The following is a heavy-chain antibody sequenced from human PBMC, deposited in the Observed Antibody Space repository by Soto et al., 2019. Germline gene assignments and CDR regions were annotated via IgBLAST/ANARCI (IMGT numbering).Heavy chain of an antibody. V-gene: IGHV5-10-1*01. Sequence: GESLKISCKGSGYSFTSYWISWVRQMPGKGLEWMGRIDPSDSYTNYSPSFQGHVTISADKSISTAYLQWSSLKASDTAMYYCARLSTGIVGATGYYYGMDVWGQGTTVTVSS. CDR3: ARLSTGIVGATGYYYGMDV. CDR1: GYSFTSYW. D-gene: IGHD1-26*01. J-gene: IGHJ6*02. CDR2: IDPSDSYT.